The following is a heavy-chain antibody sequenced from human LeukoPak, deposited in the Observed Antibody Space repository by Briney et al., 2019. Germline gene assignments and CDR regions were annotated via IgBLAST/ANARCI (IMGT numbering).Heavy chain of an antibody. J-gene: IGHJ3*02. CDR3: ARAANYYDSSGYYGGAAFDI. D-gene: IGHD3-22*01. CDR2: IKQDGSEK. CDR1: GFTFSSYW. V-gene: IGHV3-7*01. Sequence: GGSLRLSCAASGFTFSSYWMSWVRQAPGKGLEWVANIKQDGSEKYYVDSVKGRFTISRDNAKNSLYLQMNSLRAEDTAVYYCARAANYYDSSGYYGGAAFDIWGQGTMVTVSS.